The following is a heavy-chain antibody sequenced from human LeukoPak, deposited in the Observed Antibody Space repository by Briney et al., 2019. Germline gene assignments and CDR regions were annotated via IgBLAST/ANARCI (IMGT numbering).Heavy chain of an antibody. D-gene: IGHD4-23*01. Sequence: GGSLRLSCAASGFTFSSYGMHWVRQAPGKGLEWVAVIWYDGSNQYYADPVKGRFTISRDNSKNTLYLQMNSLRAEDTAVYYCARDYGGTSLNPGAFDFWGQGTMVTVSS. V-gene: IGHV3-33*01. CDR2: IWYDGSNQ. CDR3: ARDYGGTSLNPGAFDF. CDR1: GFTFSSYG. J-gene: IGHJ3*01.